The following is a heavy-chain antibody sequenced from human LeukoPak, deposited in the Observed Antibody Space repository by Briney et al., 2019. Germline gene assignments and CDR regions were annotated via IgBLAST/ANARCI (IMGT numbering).Heavy chain of an antibody. CDR3: AKIPSATESFDY. D-gene: IGHD5-12*01. Sequence: PGGSLRLSCAASGFTFSNYWMHWVRQAPGKGLVWVSRINSDGSSTTYADSVKGRFTISRDNAKNTLYLQMGSLRAEDTAIYYCAKIPSATESFDYWGQGTLVTVSS. V-gene: IGHV3-74*01. CDR1: GFTFSNYW. CDR2: INSDGSST. J-gene: IGHJ4*02.